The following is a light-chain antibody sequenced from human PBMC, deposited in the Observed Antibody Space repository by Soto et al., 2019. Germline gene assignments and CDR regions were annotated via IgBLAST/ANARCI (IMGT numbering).Light chain of an antibody. CDR3: QQLYTYPLT. J-gene: IGKJ4*01. CDR1: QSVSTN. V-gene: IGKV3-15*01. Sequence: IVMTQSPATLSVSPGERATLSCWATQSVSTNLAWYQQKPGQAPRLLIYGATTRATGIPARFSGSGSGTEFTLTISSLQSEDFAAYYCQQLYTYPLTFGGGTKVDIK. CDR2: GAT.